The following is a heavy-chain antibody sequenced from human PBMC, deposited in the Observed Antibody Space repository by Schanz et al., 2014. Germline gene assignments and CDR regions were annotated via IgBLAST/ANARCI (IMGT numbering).Heavy chain of an antibody. D-gene: IGHD2-2*01. J-gene: IGHJ4*02. CDR3: IRGDIMVVPGAHF. CDR1: GFTMITYA. CDR2: ITYDGSNT. Sequence: VQLVESGGGLVQPGGSLRLSCAASGFTMITYAMHWVRQPPGKGLEWVAIITYDGSNTYHADSVKGRFTISRDNSKNTRSLQMNSMSAEDTAVYYCIRGDIMVVPGAHFWGQGILVTVSS. V-gene: IGHV3-30*04.